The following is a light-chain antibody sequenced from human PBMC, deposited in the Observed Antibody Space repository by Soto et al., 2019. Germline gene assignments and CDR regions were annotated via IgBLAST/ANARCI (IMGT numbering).Light chain of an antibody. CDR2: DVS. CDR1: ESVTNS. J-gene: IGKJ1*01. V-gene: IGKV3-11*01. Sequence: EIVLTQSPATLSLSQGERGTLSCRASESVTNSLAWYQQKPGQAPRLLVYDVSNRATGIPARFSGGGSGTDFTLTISNLEPEDFAVYYCQQRSDWPWTFGQGTKVDIK. CDR3: QQRSDWPWT.